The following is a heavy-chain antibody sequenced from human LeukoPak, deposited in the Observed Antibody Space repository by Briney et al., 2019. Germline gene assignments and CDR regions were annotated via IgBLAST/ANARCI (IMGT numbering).Heavy chain of an antibody. Sequence: SETLSLTCAVYGGSFNGYYWSWIRQPPGKGLEWIGEINHSGSTNYNPSLKSRVTISVDTSKNQFSLKLSSVTAADTAVYYCARQAKYCSSTSCYYNWFDPWGQGTLVTVSS. CDR2: INHSGST. CDR1: GGSFNGYY. J-gene: IGHJ5*02. D-gene: IGHD2-2*01. CDR3: ARQAKYCSSTSCYYNWFDP. V-gene: IGHV4-34*01.